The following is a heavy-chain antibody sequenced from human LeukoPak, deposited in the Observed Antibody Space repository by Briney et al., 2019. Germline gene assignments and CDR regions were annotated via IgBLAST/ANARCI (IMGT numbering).Heavy chain of an antibody. V-gene: IGHV1-58*01. CDR2: IVVGSGNT. D-gene: IGHD3-3*01. CDR3: AQNQGVVYYDFWSGYYGWFDP. Sequence: ASVKVSCKASGFTFTSSAVQWVRQARGQRLEWIGWIVVGSGNTNYAQKFQEGVTITRDMSTSTAYMELSSLRSEDMAVYYCAQNQGVVYYDFWSGYYGWFDPWGQGTLVTVSS. CDR1: GFTFTSSA. J-gene: IGHJ5*02.